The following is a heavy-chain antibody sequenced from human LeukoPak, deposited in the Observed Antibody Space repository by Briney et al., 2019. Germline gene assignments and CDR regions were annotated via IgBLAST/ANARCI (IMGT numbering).Heavy chain of an antibody. D-gene: IGHD5-24*01. CDR1: GGSISSHY. J-gene: IGHJ5*02. CDR2: IYYSGST. Sequence: SETLSLTCTVSGGSISSHYWSWIRQPPGKGLEWIGYIYYSGSTKYNPSLKSRVTISVDTSKNQFSLKLNSVTAADTAVYYCARHEVRRDDTSNWFDPWGQGTLVTVSS. V-gene: IGHV4-59*08. CDR3: ARHEVRRDDTSNWFDP.